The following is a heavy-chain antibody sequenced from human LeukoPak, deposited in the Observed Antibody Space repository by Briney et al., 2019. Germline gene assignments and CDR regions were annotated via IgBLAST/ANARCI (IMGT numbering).Heavy chain of an antibody. V-gene: IGHV3-23*01. CDR2: ISGGGGSP. CDR3: AKSSKGGYYLTAP. D-gene: IGHD5-24*01. CDR1: GFTFSSYA. Sequence: LRLSCAASGFTFSSYARSLGRQPPRKGLELGRTISGGGGSPDYEEPGKGRFTISSDNSKNKLYLQMNSLRAEDTPVYSCAKSSKGGYYLTAPWGQGTLVTVSS. J-gene: IGHJ5*02.